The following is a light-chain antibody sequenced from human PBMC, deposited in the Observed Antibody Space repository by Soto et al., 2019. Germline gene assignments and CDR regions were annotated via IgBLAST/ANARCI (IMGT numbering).Light chain of an antibody. V-gene: IGLV1-47*01. CDR1: SSNLGSNY. CDR3: AAWDDSLSGLV. Sequence: QSVLTQPPSASGTPGQRVTISCSGSSSNLGSNYVFWYQQLPGTAPKPLIYRNNQRPSGVPDRFSGSKSGTSASLAISGLRSEDEADYSCAAWDDSLSGLVFGTGTKVTVL. J-gene: IGLJ1*01. CDR2: RNN.